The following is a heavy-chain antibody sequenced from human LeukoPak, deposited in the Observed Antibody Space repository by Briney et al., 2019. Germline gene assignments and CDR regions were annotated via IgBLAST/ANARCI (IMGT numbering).Heavy chain of an antibody. V-gene: IGHV1-69*01. CDR2: IIPIFGTA. CDR3: ARGVVAATDNWFDP. J-gene: IGHJ5*02. CDR1: GGTFSSYA. Sequence: SVKVSCKASGGTFSSYAINWLRQAPGQGLEWMGGIIPIFGTANYAQKFQGRVTMTADESTSTAYKGLSSLRSEDTAVYYCARGVVAATDNWFDPWGQGTLVTVSS. D-gene: IGHD2-15*01.